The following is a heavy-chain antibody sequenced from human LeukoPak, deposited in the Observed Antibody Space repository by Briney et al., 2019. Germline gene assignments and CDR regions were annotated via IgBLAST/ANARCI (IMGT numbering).Heavy chain of an antibody. CDR2: IYYSGST. CDR1: GGSVSSYY. CDR3: ARDNWNYGSSMDV. Sequence: SGTLSLTCTASGGSVSSYYWSWIRQPPGKGLEWIGYIYYSGSTNYNPSLKSRVTISVDTSKNQFSLKLSSVTAADTAVYHCARDNWNYGSSMDVWGQGTTVTVSS. V-gene: IGHV4-59*02. J-gene: IGHJ6*02. D-gene: IGHD1-7*01.